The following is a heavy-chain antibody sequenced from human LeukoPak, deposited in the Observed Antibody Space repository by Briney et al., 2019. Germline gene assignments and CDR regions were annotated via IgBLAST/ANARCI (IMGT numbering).Heavy chain of an antibody. V-gene: IGHV4-31*03. D-gene: IGHD3-16*02. Sequence: PSQTLSLTCTVSGGSISSGGYYWSWIRQHPGKGLEWIGYIYYSGSTDYNPSLKSRVTISIDTSKNQFSLKLSSVTAADTAVYYCEKVPRAYDYVWGTYRPEAFDIWGQGTMVTVSS. J-gene: IGHJ3*02. CDR1: GGSISSGGYY. CDR3: EKVPRAYDYVWGTYRPEAFDI. CDR2: IYYSGST.